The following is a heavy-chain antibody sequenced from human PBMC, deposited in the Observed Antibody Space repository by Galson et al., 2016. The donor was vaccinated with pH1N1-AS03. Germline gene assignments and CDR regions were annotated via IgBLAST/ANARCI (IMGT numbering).Heavy chain of an antibody. CDR3: ARGMYSSAWHGRDV. Sequence: SLRLSCAASGFIFSSYCMHWVRQVPGKGLVWVSRIASVVSSLNYADTVKGRFTTSRDKSKNTLYLQMNSLRAEDTAVYHCARGMYSSAWHGRDVWGQGTTVTVSS. J-gene: IGHJ6*02. V-gene: IGHV3-74*01. CDR2: IASVVSSL. D-gene: IGHD6-19*01. CDR1: GFIFSSYC.